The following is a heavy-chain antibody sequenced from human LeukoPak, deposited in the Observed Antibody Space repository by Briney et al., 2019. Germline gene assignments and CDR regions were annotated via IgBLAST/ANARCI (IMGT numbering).Heavy chain of an antibody. V-gene: IGHV3-43*02. D-gene: IGHD6-13*01. Sequence: GGSLRLSCVASGLNFDDSAMHWVRQAPGKGLEWVSLISADGGSTFSADSVKGRFTISRDNAKNSLYLQMNSLRAEDTAVYYCARVPYSRTYYFDYWGQGTLVTVSS. CDR3: ARVPYSRTYYFDY. CDR1: GLNFDDSA. J-gene: IGHJ4*02. CDR2: ISADGGST.